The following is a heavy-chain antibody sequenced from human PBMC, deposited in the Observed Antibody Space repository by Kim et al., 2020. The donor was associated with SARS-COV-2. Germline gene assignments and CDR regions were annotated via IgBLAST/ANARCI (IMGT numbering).Heavy chain of an antibody. CDR3: ARSGEGSSWSDY. D-gene: IGHD6-13*01. CDR2: MNPNSGNT. CDR1: GYTFTSYD. Sequence: ASVKVSCKASGYTFTSYDINWVRQATGQGLEWMGWMNPNSGNTGYAQKFQGRVTMTRDTSMNTAYMELNSLRSDDTAVYYCARSGEGSSWSDYWGQGTLVTVSS. V-gene: IGHV1-8*01. J-gene: IGHJ4*02.